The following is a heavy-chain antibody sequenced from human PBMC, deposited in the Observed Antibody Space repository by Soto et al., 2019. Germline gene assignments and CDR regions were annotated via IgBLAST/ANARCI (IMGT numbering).Heavy chain of an antibody. CDR3: ASWASRDIVYSSSWYAFDY. CDR1: GGSISSSSYY. D-gene: IGHD6-13*01. CDR2: IYYSGST. Sequence: SETLSLTCTVSGGSISSSSYYWGWIRQPPGKGLEWIGSIYYSGSTYYNPSLKSRVTISVDTSKNQFSLKLSSVTAADTAVYYCASWASRDIVYSSSWYAFDYWGQGTLVTVSS. V-gene: IGHV4-39*01. J-gene: IGHJ4*02.